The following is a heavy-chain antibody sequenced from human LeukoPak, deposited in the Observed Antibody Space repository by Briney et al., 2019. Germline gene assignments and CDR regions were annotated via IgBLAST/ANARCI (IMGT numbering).Heavy chain of an antibody. CDR3: ARRAVAGGFYGW. CDR1: GFTFSSYE. D-gene: IGHD6-19*01. V-gene: IGHV3-48*03. J-gene: IGHJ4*02. Sequence: GGSLRLSCAASGFTFSSYEMNWVRQAPGKGLEWVSYISSSGSTIYYADSVKGRFTISRDNAKNSLYLQMNSLRVEDTAVYYCARRAVAGGFYGWWGQGTLVTVSS. CDR2: ISSSGSTI.